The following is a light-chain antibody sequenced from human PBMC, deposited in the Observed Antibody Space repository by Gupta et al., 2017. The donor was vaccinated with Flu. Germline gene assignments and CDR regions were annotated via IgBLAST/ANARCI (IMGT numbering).Light chain of an antibody. CDR2: DAS. V-gene: IGKV5-2*01. J-gene: IGKJ4*01. CDR3: RRYYTEPIT. CDR1: EDIDDD. Sequence: ETTLTQSPAFVSATAGDKVTISCKATEDIDDDLNWYQQKPGEAPIFIIKDASTRGPGTPLRFSGNGYGTDFDLTIDKVESEDAAYYFCRRYYTEPITFGGGTKMEI.